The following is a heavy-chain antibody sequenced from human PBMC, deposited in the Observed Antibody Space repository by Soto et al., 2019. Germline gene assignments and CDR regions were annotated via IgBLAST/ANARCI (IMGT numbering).Heavy chain of an antibody. CDR2: IIPILGIA. CDR1: GGTFSSYT. D-gene: IGHD1-1*01. CDR3: ARVRPSGASGTQLADY. Sequence: QVQLVQSGAEVKKPGSSVKVSCKASGGTFSSYTISWVRQAPGQGLEWMGRIIPILGIANYAQKFQGRVPITAVISPSTAYMELVSLRYEDTAVYYCARVRPSGASGTQLADYWGQGTLVTVSS. J-gene: IGHJ4*02. V-gene: IGHV1-69*02.